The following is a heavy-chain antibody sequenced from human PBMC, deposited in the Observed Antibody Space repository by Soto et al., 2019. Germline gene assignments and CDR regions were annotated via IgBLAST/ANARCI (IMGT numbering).Heavy chain of an antibody. J-gene: IGHJ5*02. D-gene: IGHD3-22*01. V-gene: IGHV1-46*01. Sequence: ASVKVSCKASGDTFTSYYMHWVRQAPGQGLEWMGIINPSGGSTSYAQKFQGRVTMTRDTSTSTVYMELSSLRSEDTAVYYCAREDIPYYYDSSGYFNWFDPWGQGTLVTVSS. CDR2: INPSGGST. CDR3: AREDIPYYYDSSGYFNWFDP. CDR1: GDTFTSYY.